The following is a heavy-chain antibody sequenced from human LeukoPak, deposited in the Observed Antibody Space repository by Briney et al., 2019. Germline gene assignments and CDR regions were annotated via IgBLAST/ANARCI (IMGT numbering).Heavy chain of an antibody. CDR2: ISSSSSYI. CDR1: GFTFSSYS. CDR3: ARGIAAAGTNWFDP. Sequence: PGGSLRLSCAASGFTFSSYSMNGVRQAPGKGLEWVSSISSSSSYIYYADSVKGRFTISRDNAKNSLYLQMNSLRAEDTAVYYCARGIAAAGTNWFDPWGQGTLVTVSS. J-gene: IGHJ5*02. D-gene: IGHD6-13*01. V-gene: IGHV3-21*01.